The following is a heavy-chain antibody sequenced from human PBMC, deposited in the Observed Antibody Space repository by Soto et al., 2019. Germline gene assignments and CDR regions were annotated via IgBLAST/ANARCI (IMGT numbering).Heavy chain of an antibody. V-gene: IGHV1-18*01. CDR3: ARAGASDSYGYYADY. D-gene: IGHD5-18*01. CDR2: IISYNGNT. Sequence: ASVNVSCKASGYTFTSYGISWVRQAPGQGLEWMGWIISYNGNTNYAQKLQGRVTMTTDTSTSTAYMELRSLRSDDTAVYYCARAGASDSYGYYADYWGQGTLVTVS. CDR1: GYTFTSYG. J-gene: IGHJ4*02.